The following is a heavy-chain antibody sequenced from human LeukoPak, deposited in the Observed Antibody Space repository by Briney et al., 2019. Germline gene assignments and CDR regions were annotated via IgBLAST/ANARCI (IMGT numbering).Heavy chain of an antibody. CDR1: GFTFSSYG. D-gene: IGHD3-22*01. Sequence: GGSLRLSCAASGFTFSSYGMHWVRQATGKGLEWVSAIGTAGDTYYPGSVKGRFTISRENAKNSLYLQMNSLRAGDTAVYYCARGHTYYYDSGYGMDVWGQGTTVTVSS. J-gene: IGHJ6*02. V-gene: IGHV3-13*01. CDR3: ARGHTYYYDSGYGMDV. CDR2: IGTAGDT.